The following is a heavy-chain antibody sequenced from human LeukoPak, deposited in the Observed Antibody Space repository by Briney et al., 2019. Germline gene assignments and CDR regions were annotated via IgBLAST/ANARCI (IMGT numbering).Heavy chain of an antibody. CDR2: ISISGGTT. J-gene: IGHJ4*02. V-gene: IGHV3-23*01. Sequence: GGSPRLSCTASAFAFSNHAMSWVRRAPGKGLEWVSSISISGGTTYYADSVKGRFTISRENSKSTLYLQMNNLRADDTAVYYCANEIRPNDYWGQGTLVTVSS. CDR3: ANEIRPNDY. D-gene: IGHD4-17*01. CDR1: AFAFSNHA.